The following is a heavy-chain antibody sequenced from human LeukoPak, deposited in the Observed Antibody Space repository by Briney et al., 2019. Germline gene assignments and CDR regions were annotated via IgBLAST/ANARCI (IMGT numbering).Heavy chain of an antibody. V-gene: IGHV5-51*01. D-gene: IGHD1-26*01. CDR1: GYSFTSYW. CDR2: IYPGDSDT. J-gene: IGHJ5*02. Sequence: GESLKISCKGSGYSFTSYWIGWVRPMPGKGLEWMGIIYPGDSDTRYSPSFQGQVTISADKSISTAYLQWSSLKASDTAMYYCARRYSGTGPYNWFDPWGQGTLVTVSS. CDR3: ARRYSGTGPYNWFDP.